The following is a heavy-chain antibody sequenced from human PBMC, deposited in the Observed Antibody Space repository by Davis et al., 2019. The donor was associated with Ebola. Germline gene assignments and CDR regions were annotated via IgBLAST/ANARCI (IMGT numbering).Heavy chain of an antibody. D-gene: IGHD3-22*01. CDR1: GFSLSTSGVG. Sequence: SGPTLVKPTQTLTLTCTFSGFSLSTSGVGVGWIRQPPGQPLECLGLIFWDDDKRYSPSLKSRLTITKDTSKDQVVLTLTNMDPGDTATYFCAHSAMIAVITGEDEYFDYWGQGTLVTVSS. CDR2: IFWDDDK. CDR3: AHSAMIAVITGEDEYFDY. V-gene: IGHV2-5*02. J-gene: IGHJ4*02.